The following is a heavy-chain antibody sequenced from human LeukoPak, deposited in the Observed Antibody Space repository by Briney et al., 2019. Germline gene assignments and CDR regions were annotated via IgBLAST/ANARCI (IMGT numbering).Heavy chain of an antibody. D-gene: IGHD3-22*01. CDR3: ARVYDSSGYPEVDY. CDR1: GGSFSGYY. J-gene: IGHJ4*02. Sequence: PSETLSLTCAVYGGSFSGYYWSWIRQPPGKGLEWIGEINHSGSTNYNPSLKSRVTISVDTSKNQFSLKLSSVTAADTAVYYCARVYDSSGYPEVDYWGQGTLVTVSS. V-gene: IGHV4-34*01. CDR2: INHSGST.